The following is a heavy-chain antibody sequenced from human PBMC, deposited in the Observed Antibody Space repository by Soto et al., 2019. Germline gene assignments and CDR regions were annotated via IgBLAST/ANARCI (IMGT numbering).Heavy chain of an antibody. CDR3: ATPHDTSYYYDSSGYEGDAFDI. Sequence: EVQLLESGGGLVQPGGSLRLSCAASGFTFSSYAMSWVRQAPGKGLEWVSAISGSGGSTYYADSVKGRFTISRDNSKNTLYLQMNSLRAEDTAVYYCATPHDTSYYYDSSGYEGDAFDIWGQGTMVTVSS. D-gene: IGHD3-22*01. CDR1: GFTFSSYA. J-gene: IGHJ3*02. V-gene: IGHV3-23*01. CDR2: ISGSGGST.